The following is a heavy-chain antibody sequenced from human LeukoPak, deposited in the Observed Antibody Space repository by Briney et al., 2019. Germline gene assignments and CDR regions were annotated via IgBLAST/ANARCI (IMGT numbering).Heavy chain of an antibody. V-gene: IGHV3-33*01. CDR1: GFIFSSYG. D-gene: IGHD4-11*01. CDR2: IWFDGSNK. Sequence: GGSLRLSCAASGFIFSSYGMNWVRQAPGKGLEWVAIIWFDGSNKYYADSVKGRFTISRDNSKNTLYLQMNSLRAEDTAVYYCASHRSEDYNAPFDYWGQGALVTVSS. CDR3: ASHRSEDYNAPFDY. J-gene: IGHJ4*02.